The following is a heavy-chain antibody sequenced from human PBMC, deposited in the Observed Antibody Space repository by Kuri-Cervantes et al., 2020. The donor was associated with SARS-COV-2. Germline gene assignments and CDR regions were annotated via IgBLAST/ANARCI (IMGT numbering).Heavy chain of an antibody. Sequence: ASVKVSCKASGYTFTTYGISWVRQAPGRGLEWMGWISTYNGNTNYAQILQGRITTTTDTSTSTAYMELSSLRSEGTAVYYCATRVAGDPDYYYYYMDVWGTGTTVTVSS. CDR1: GYTFTTYG. CDR2: ISTYNGNT. D-gene: IGHD7-27*01. J-gene: IGHJ6*03. V-gene: IGHV1-18*01. CDR3: ATRVAGDPDYYYYYMDV.